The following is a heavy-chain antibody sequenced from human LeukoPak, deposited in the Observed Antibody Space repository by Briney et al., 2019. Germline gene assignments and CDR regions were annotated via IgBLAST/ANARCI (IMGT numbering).Heavy chain of an antibody. CDR3: ASGDDFWGGYHLDY. CDR1: GFTFGVYE. Sequence: GGSLRLSCEASGFTFGVYEMNWVRQAPGKGLEWVSYISSSGSTIFYADSVKGRFTISRDNAKNSLYLQMNSLRAEDTAVYYCASGDDFWGGYHLDYWGQGTLVTVSS. J-gene: IGHJ4*02. V-gene: IGHV3-48*03. CDR2: ISSSGSTI. D-gene: IGHD3-3*01.